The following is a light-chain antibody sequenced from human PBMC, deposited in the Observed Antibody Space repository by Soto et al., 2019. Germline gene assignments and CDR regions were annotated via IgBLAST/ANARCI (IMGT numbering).Light chain of an antibody. CDR2: EVT. J-gene: IGLJ1*01. CDR3: SSDAGNYNYV. V-gene: IGLV2-8*01. Sequence: QSVLTQPPSASGSPGQSVTIPCTGTSSDVGGYDHVSWYQQHPGKAPKLIIYEVTKRPAGVHDRFSGSKSGNTASLTVSGLQAEDEADYYCSSDAGNYNYVFGTGTKVTGL. CDR1: SSDVGGYDH.